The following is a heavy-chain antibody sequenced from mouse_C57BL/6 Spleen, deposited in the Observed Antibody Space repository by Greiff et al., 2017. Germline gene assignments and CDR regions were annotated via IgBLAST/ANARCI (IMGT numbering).Heavy chain of an antibody. J-gene: IGHJ2*01. Sequence: QVQLQQSGPELVKPGASVTISCKASGYAFSSSWMNWVKQRPGKGLEWIGRIYPGDGDTNYNGKFKGKATLTADKSSSTAYMQLSSLTSEDSAVYFCARRDYGSRIDYWGQGTTLTVSS. V-gene: IGHV1-82*01. D-gene: IGHD1-1*01. CDR1: GYAFSSSW. CDR2: IYPGDGDT. CDR3: ARRDYGSRIDY.